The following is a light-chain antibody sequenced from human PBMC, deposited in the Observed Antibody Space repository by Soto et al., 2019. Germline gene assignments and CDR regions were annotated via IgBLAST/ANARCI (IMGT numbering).Light chain of an antibody. V-gene: IGLV2-8*01. CDR2: EVT. J-gene: IGLJ1*01. CDR3: SSYAGNNNYV. CDR1: SSDIGDYNY. Sequence: QSVLARPPSSSGSPGQSVTFSCTGTSSDIGDYNYASWYQQHPGKAPKLMIYEVTKRPSGVPDRFSGSKSGNTASLTVSGLQADDEADYYCSSYAGNNNYVFGTGTKVTV.